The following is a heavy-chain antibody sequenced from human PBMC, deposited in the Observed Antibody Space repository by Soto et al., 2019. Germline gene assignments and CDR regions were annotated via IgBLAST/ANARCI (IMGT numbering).Heavy chain of an antibody. J-gene: IGHJ4*02. D-gene: IGHD3-3*02. Sequence: GGSLRLSCAASGFTFSTYAMHWVRQAPGKGLEWVAVISYDGNNKNYADSVKGRFTISRDNSKNTLYLQMNSLRAEDTAVYYCARGLSRAVSIFGEGAYFDYWGQGTLVTVSS. CDR2: ISYDGNNK. CDR3: ARGLSRAVSIFGEGAYFDY. CDR1: GFTFSTYA. V-gene: IGHV3-30-3*01.